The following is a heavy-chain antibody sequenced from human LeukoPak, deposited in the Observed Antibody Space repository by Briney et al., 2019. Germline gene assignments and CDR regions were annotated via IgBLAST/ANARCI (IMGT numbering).Heavy chain of an antibody. V-gene: IGHV4-38-2*01. CDR1: GYSISSGYY. D-gene: IGHD4-11*01. Sequence: PSETLSLTCAVSGYSISSGYYWGWIRQPTGKGLEWIGSIYHSGSTYYNPSLKSRVTISVDTSKNQFSLKLSSVTAADTAVYYCARQCLQGDAFDIWGQGTMVTVSS. CDR3: ARQCLQGDAFDI. CDR2: IYHSGST. J-gene: IGHJ3*02.